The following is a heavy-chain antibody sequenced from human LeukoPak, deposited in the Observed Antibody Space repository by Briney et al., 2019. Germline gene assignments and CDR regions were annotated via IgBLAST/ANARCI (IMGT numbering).Heavy chain of an antibody. Sequence: GGSLRLSCAASGFAFSSDSMNWVRQAPGKGLEWISYITSSSSTIYYADSVKGRFTISRDNAKNSLYLQMNSLRVEDTAVYYCARRGDSSGFSDWGQGTLVTVSS. D-gene: IGHD3-22*01. V-gene: IGHV3-48*01. CDR3: ARRGDSSGFSD. J-gene: IGHJ4*02. CDR2: ITSSSSTI. CDR1: GFAFSSDS.